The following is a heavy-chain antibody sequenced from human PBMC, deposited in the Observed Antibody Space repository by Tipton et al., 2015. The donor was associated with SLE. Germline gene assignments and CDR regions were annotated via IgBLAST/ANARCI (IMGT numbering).Heavy chain of an antibody. CDR3: ARHYGIMSTPLYYFDY. Sequence: TLSLTCIVSGGSISRGTYYWSWIRHHPRKGPEWIGYIYNSGGTYYNPSLKSRVTISIDTSKNQFSLKLSSVTAADTAVYYCARHYGIMSTPLYYFDYWGQGTLVTVSS. V-gene: IGHV4-31*03. CDR1: GGSISRGTYY. J-gene: IGHJ4*02. D-gene: IGHD3-9*01. CDR2: IYNSGGT.